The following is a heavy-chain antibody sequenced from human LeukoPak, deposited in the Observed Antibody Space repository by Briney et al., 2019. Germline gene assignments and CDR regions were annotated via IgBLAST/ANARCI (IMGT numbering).Heavy chain of an antibody. CDR2: INHSGST. CDR3: ARAALGYCSGGSCRNDAFDI. CDR1: GGSFSGYY. Sequence: PSETLSLTCAVYGGSFSGYYWSWIRHPPGKGLEWIGEINHSGSTNYNPSLKSRVTISVDTSKNQFSLKLSSVTAADTAVYYCARAALGYCSGGSCRNDAFDIWGQGTMVTVSS. V-gene: IGHV4-34*01. J-gene: IGHJ3*02. D-gene: IGHD2-15*01.